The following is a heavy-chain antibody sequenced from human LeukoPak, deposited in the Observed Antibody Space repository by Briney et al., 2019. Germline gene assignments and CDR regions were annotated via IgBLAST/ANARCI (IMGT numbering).Heavy chain of an antibody. V-gene: IGHV3-23*01. CDR2: ISASGTIT. CDR1: GFTFSTYA. Sequence: GGSLRLSCATSGFTFSTYAMNWVRQAPGKGLEWVSVISASGTITNYADSVKGRFTVSRDKSKNTLVLQMDSLRAEDTAVYYCAKLGGNYSPYYSYMDVWRKGTTVTVSS. J-gene: IGHJ6*03. D-gene: IGHD1-26*01. CDR3: AKLGGNYSPYYSYMDV.